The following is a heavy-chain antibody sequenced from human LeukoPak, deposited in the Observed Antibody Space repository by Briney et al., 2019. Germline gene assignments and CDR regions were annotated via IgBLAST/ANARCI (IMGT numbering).Heavy chain of an antibody. D-gene: IGHD1-26*01. V-gene: IGHV4-39*01. Sequence: SETLSLTCTVSGGSISSSSYYWGWIRQPPGKGLEWIGSIYYSGSTYYNPSLKSRVTISVDTSKNQFSLKLSSVTAADTAVYYCARPLIVGALDAFDIWGQGAMVTVSS. CDR1: GGSISSSSYY. J-gene: IGHJ3*02. CDR2: IYYSGST. CDR3: ARPLIVGALDAFDI.